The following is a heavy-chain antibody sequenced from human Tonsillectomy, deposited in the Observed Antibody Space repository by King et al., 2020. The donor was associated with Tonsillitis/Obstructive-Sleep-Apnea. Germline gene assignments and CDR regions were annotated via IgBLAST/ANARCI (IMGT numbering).Heavy chain of an antibody. CDR2: ISAYNGNT. V-gene: IGHV1-18*04. CDR3: ARDPFCGGDCYSAYYYFDL. Sequence: QLVQSGPEVKKPGASVTVSCRASGYTFTTYGVSWVRRAPGQGLEWMGWISAYNGNTNYAQKLQGRVTMTTDTSTSTAYLELRSLRSDDTAVYYCARDPFCGGDCYSAYYYFDLWGPGTLVTLSS. CDR1: GYTFTTYG. J-gene: IGHJ2*01. D-gene: IGHD2-21*02.